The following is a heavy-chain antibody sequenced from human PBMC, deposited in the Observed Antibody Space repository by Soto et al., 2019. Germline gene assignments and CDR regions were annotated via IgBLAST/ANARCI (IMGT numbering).Heavy chain of an antibody. CDR3: ARGRGYSYGLDP. J-gene: IGHJ5*02. CDR2: IYYSGST. Sequence: PSETLSLTCTVSGGSISSYYWSWIRQPPGKGLEWIGYIYYSGSTYYNPSPKSRVAISLDTSKNQFSLSLNFVTAADTAVYYCARGRGYSYGLDPWGQGSLVTVSS. CDR1: GGSISSYY. V-gene: IGHV4-30-4*01. D-gene: IGHD5-18*01.